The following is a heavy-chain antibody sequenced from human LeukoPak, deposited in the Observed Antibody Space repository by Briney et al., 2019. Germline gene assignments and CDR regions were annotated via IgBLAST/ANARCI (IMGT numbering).Heavy chain of an antibody. CDR2: VGTAGET. D-gene: IGHD2-15*01. J-gene: IGHJ6*03. Sequence: GGSLRLSCAASGFTFSIHDMHWVRQPTGKGLEWVPTVGTAGETYYPGSVKGRFTISRENAKNSLYLQMNGLRAGVTAVYYCARGPYCSAGSCYPRDYYYYYMDVWGKGTTVTVSS. V-gene: IGHV3-13*01. CDR1: GFTFSIHD. CDR3: ARGPYCSAGSCYPRDYYYYYMDV.